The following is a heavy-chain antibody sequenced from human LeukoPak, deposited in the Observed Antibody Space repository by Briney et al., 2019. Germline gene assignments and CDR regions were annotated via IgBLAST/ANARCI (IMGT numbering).Heavy chain of an antibody. CDR2: IKPNSGGT. J-gene: IGHJ4*02. V-gene: IGHV1-2*02. Sequence: GASVKVSCKASGYTFTGYYMHWVRQAPGQGLEWMGWIKPNSGGTNYAQKFQGRVTMTRDTSISTAYMELSRLRSDDTAVYYCARVGSVEMATINFDYWGQGTLVTVSS. CDR3: ARVGSVEMATINFDY. D-gene: IGHD5-24*01. CDR1: GYTFTGYY.